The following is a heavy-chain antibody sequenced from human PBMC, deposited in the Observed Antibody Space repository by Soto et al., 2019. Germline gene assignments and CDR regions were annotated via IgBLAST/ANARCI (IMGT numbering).Heavy chain of an antibody. CDR3: ARDGGSTWYYYRGDWYFDF. CDR1: GFTFSTYA. D-gene: IGHD6-13*01. J-gene: IGHJ2*01. V-gene: IGHV3-30-3*01. CDR2: ISYDGVNK. Sequence: HVQLAESGGGVIQPGRSLRLSCTASGFTFSTYAMHWVRQAPGKGLQWVALISYDGVNKYYADSVKGRFTISRDKSESTLSLQMDSMTTEDTAVDFCARDGGSTWYYYRGDWYFDFGGRGTLFTVSS.